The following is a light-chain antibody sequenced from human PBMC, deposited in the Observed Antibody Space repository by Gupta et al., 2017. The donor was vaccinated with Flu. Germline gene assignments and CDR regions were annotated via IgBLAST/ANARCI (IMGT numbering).Light chain of an antibody. CDR1: ALRTYA. CDR3: KGSHTVSQGV. J-gene: IGLJ3*02. V-gene: IGLV3-19*02. CDR2: KKN. Sequence: QTARFTCQGEALRTYAASWYQQRPGQAPCRVREKKNNRRAGIPDRVSGASSGSTASSTSAGTQAESETDFDAKGSHTVSQGVFGGGTKLTVL.